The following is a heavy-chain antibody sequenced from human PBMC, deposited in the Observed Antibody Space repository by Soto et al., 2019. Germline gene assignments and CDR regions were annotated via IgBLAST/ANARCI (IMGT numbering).Heavy chain of an antibody. J-gene: IGHJ4*02. D-gene: IGHD5-12*01. CDR2: IKSKAYGGTP. Sequence: GGSLRLSCTGSGFGFVDYAVSWVRQAPGKGLEWVGFIKSKAYGGTPDYAASVTGRFTISRDDSKGIAYLQMNSLKTEDTGIYHCTIQGVPTIKGFDSWGQGTLVTVSS. CDR1: GFGFVDYA. V-gene: IGHV3-49*04. CDR3: TIQGVPTIKGFDS.